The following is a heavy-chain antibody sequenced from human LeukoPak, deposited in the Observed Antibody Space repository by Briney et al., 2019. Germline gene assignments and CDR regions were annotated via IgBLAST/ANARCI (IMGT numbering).Heavy chain of an antibody. CDR3: ARGRRTLIVGATRNAFDV. CDR1: GFTFSSYA. J-gene: IGHJ3*01. CDR2: ISSDGSNK. Sequence: GGSLRLSCAASGFTFSSYAMHWVRQAPGKGLEWVTFISSDGSNKYYADSVKGRFSISRDNSKDTLYLQMNSLRPEDTAVYYCARGRRTLIVGATRNAFDVWGQGTIVTVSS. V-gene: IGHV3-30*04. D-gene: IGHD1-26*01.